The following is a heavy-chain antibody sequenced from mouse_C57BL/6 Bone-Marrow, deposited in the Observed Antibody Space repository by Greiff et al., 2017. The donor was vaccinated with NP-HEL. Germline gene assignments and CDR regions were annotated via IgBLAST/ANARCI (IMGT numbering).Heavy chain of an antibody. Sequence: QVQLQQPGAELVKPGASVKMSCKASGYTFSSYWITWVKQRPGQGLEWIGDIYPGSGSTNYNEKFKSKATLTVDTSSSTAYMQLSSLTSEDSAVYYCARDYDYYAMDYWGQGTSVTVSS. CDR1: GYTFSSYW. CDR3: ARDYDYYAMDY. CDR2: IYPGSGST. V-gene: IGHV1-55*01. D-gene: IGHD1-1*02. J-gene: IGHJ4*01.